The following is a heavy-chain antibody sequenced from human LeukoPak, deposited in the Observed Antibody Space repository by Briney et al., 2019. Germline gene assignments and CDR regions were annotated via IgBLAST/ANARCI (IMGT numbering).Heavy chain of an antibody. V-gene: IGHV4-61*02. CDR1: GGSISSGSYY. CDR3: ARATGRYYGSGSYYTPFSYFDY. J-gene: IGHJ4*02. Sequence: SETLSLTCTVSGGSISSGSYYWSWIRQPAGKGLEWIGRIYTSGSTNYNPSLKSRVTISVDTSKNQFSLKLSSVTAADTAVYYCARATGRYYGSGSYYTPFSYFDYWGQGTLVTVSS. D-gene: IGHD3-10*01. CDR2: IYTSGST.